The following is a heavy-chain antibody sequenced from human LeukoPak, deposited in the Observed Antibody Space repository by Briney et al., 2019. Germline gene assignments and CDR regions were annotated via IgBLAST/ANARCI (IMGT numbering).Heavy chain of an antibody. D-gene: IGHD5-12*01. CDR1: GGTFSSYA. CDR3: VRGYSGYDTFDY. V-gene: IGHV1-69*13. Sequence: SVKVSCKASGGTFSSYAISWVRQAPGQGLEWMGGIIPIFGTANYAQKFQGRVTITADESTSTAYMELSSLRSEDTAVYYCVRGYSGYDTFDYWGQGTLVTVSS. CDR2: IIPIFGTA. J-gene: IGHJ4*02.